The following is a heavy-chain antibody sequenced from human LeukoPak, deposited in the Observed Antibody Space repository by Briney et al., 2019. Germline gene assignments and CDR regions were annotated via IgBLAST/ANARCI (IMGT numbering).Heavy chain of an antibody. CDR1: GGSISGGDYY. CDR3: ARDQTGYYDGSGSHPVGYFDY. Sequence: SETLSVTRTVSGGSISGGDYYWSWIRQPPGKGLGWIGYIYYTGSDSYNPSLNRRVTISVDTSKNQFSLKLSPVTAAATAVYYCARDQTGYYDGSGSHPVGYFDYWGQGTLVTVSS. V-gene: IGHV4-61*08. D-gene: IGHD3-10*01. J-gene: IGHJ4*02. CDR2: IYYTGSD.